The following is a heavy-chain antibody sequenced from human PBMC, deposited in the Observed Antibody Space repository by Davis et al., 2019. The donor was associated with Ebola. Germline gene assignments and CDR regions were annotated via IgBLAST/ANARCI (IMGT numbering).Heavy chain of an antibody. CDR1: GFTFSSYG. Sequence: GESLKISCAASGFTFSSYGMHWVRQASGKGLEWVGRIRSKVNSYATAYAASVKGRFTISRDDSKNTAYLQMNSLKTEDTAVYYCTLGCSSTSCPEDYWGQGTLVTVSS. CDR3: TLGCSSTSCPEDY. V-gene: IGHV3-73*01. D-gene: IGHD2-2*01. J-gene: IGHJ4*02. CDR2: IRSKVNSYAT.